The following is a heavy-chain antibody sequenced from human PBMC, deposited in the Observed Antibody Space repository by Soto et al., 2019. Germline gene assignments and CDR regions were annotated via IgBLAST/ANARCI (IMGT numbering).Heavy chain of an antibody. D-gene: IGHD6-13*01. V-gene: IGHV1-69*13. J-gene: IGHJ4*02. CDR2: IIPIFGTA. CDR1: GGTFSSYA. CDR3: ARGARSSSWWSRFDY. Sequence: SVKVSCKASGGTFSSYAISWVRQAPGQGLEWMGGIIPIFGTANYAQKFQGRVTITADESTSTAYMELSSLRSEDTAVYYCARGARSSSWWSRFDYWGQGTLVTVSS.